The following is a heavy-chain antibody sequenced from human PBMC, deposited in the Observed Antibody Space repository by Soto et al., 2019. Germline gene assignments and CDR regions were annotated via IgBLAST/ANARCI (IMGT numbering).Heavy chain of an antibody. V-gene: IGHV1-18*01. CDR1: GYTFTSYS. CDR3: ARDQSWYSSSWYDY. Sequence: ASVKVSCKASGYTFTSYSISWVRQAPGQGLEWMGWISAYNGNTNYAQKLQGRVTMTTDTSTSTAYMELRSLRSDDTAVYYCARDQSWYSSSWYDYWGQGTLVTVSS. D-gene: IGHD6-13*01. J-gene: IGHJ4*02. CDR2: ISAYNGNT.